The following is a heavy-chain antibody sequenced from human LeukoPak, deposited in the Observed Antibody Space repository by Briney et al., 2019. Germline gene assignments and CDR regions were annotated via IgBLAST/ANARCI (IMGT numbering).Heavy chain of an antibody. J-gene: IGHJ4*02. Sequence: SETLSLTCTVSGGSISSYYWSWIRQPPGKGLEWIGYIYYSGSTNYNPSPKSRVTISVDTSKNQFSLKLSSVTAADTAVYYCARTRRGDFWSGYSYYFDYWGQGTLVTVSS. CDR1: GGSISSYY. CDR2: IYYSGST. V-gene: IGHV4-59*01. CDR3: ARTRRGDFWSGYSYYFDY. D-gene: IGHD3-3*01.